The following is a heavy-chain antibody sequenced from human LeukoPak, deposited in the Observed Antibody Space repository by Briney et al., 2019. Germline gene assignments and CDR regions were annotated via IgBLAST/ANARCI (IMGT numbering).Heavy chain of an antibody. D-gene: IGHD3-10*01. CDR1: AGSVSSGSYY. V-gene: IGHV4-61*01. Sequence: SETLPLICTVSAGSVSSGSYYWSWIRQPPGKGLEWIGYTYYSGSTNYNPSLKSRVTISVDTSKNQFSLKLSSVTAADTAVYYCAREAFGIQRDWFDPWGQGTLVTVSS. CDR3: AREAFGIQRDWFDP. J-gene: IGHJ5*02. CDR2: TYYSGST.